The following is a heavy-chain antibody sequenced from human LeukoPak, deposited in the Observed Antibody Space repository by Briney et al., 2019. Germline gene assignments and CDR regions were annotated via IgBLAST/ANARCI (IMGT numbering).Heavy chain of an antibody. CDR1: GYSISSGYY. Sequence: SETLSLTCAVSGYSISSGYYWGWIRPPPGKGLEWIGSIYHSGSTYYNPSLKSRVTISVDTSKNQFSLKLSSVTAADTAVYYCARGLIAAADVNWFDPWGQGTLVTVSS. V-gene: IGHV4-38-2*01. J-gene: IGHJ5*02. CDR3: ARGLIAAADVNWFDP. CDR2: IYHSGST. D-gene: IGHD6-13*01.